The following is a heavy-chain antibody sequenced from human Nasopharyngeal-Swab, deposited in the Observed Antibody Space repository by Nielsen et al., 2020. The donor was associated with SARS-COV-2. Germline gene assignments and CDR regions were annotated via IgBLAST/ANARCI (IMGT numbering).Heavy chain of an antibody. Sequence: SETLSLTCAVYGGSFSGYYWSWIRQPPGKGLEWIGEINHSGSTNYNPSLKSRVTISVDTSKNQFSLKLSSVTAEDTAVYYCARGGRYFDWFQPPLGYYGMDVWGQGTTVTVSS. V-gene: IGHV4-34*01. CDR2: INHSGST. CDR3: ARGGRYFDWFQPPLGYYGMDV. J-gene: IGHJ6*02. D-gene: IGHD3-9*01. CDR1: GGSFSGYY.